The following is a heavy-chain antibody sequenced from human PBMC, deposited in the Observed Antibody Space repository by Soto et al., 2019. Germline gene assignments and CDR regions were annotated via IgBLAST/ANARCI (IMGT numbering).Heavy chain of an antibody. CDR2: ISGSDGKT. CDR1: GFSFSSYA. CDR3: ARWSFLDY. Sequence: GGSLRLSCTASGFSFSSYALSWVRQAPGKGLEWVSTISGSDGKTYYTDSVKGRFSISRDTSKTTLYLEMTSLRVEDTAVYYCARWSFLDYWGQGTRVTVSS. D-gene: IGHD1-26*01. J-gene: IGHJ4*02. V-gene: IGHV3-23*01.